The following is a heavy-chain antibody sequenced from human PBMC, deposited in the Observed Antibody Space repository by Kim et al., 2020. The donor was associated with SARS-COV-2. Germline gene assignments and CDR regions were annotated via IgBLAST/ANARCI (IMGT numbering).Heavy chain of an antibody. D-gene: IGHD6-19*01. CDR2: IYYSGST. CDR1: GGSISSYY. V-gene: IGHV4-59*08. J-gene: IGHJ4*02. CDR3: ARQPAVADAFDY. Sequence: SETLSLTCTVYGGSISSYYWSWIRQPPGKGLEWIGYIYYSGSTNYNTSLKSRVTISVDTSKNQFSLKLSSVTAADTAVYYCARQPAVADAFDYWGQGTLV.